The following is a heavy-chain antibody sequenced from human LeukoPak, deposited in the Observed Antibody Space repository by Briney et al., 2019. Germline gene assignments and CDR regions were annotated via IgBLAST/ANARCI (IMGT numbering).Heavy chain of an antibody. V-gene: IGHV5-51*01. D-gene: IGHD2-2*01. Sequence: GASLKISCKGSGYSFTSYWIGWVRQLPGKGLEWMGIIYPGDSDTRYSPSFQGQVTISADKSISTAYLQWSSLKASDTAMYYCARSNWGVVPAAMNLFPDYWGQGTLVTVSS. CDR1: GYSFTSYW. CDR3: ARSNWGVVPAAMNLFPDY. CDR2: IYPGDSDT. J-gene: IGHJ4*02.